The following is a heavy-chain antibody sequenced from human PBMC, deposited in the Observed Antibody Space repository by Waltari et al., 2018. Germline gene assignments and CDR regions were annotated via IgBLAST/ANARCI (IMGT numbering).Heavy chain of an antibody. Sequence: EVQLVQSGAEVKKPGASLTISCKGSGYSFTSYWIGWVLQMPGKGLDWMGIIYPGDSDTRYSPSFQGQVTISADKSISTAYLQWSSLKASDTAMYYCASLMATMTEAYYFDYWGQGTLVTVSS. V-gene: IGHV5-51*01. CDR3: ASLMATMTEAYYFDY. CDR2: IYPGDSDT. J-gene: IGHJ4*02. D-gene: IGHD5-12*01. CDR1: GYSFTSYW.